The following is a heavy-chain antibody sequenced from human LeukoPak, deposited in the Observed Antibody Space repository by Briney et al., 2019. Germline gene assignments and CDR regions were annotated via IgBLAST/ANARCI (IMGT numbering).Heavy chain of an antibody. J-gene: IGHJ1*01. CDR2: IKSDGST. D-gene: IGHD3-22*01. Sequence: PGGSPRLSCAASGFTFSTYWMPWVRQAPGKGLVWVSRIKSDGSTNYADSVKGRFTISRDNAKNTVSLQMNSLRAEDTGVYYCARAPSEIGGYYPEYFRHWGQGTLVTVSS. V-gene: IGHV3-74*01. CDR1: GFTFSTYW. CDR3: ARAPSEIGGYYPEYFRH.